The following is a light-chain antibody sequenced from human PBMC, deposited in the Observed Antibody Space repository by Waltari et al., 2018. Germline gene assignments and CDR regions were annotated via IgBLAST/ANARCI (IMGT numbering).Light chain of an antibody. CDR3: QQYGSSPPELT. CDR1: QSVSSSY. J-gene: IGKJ4*01. Sequence: EIVLTQSPGTLSLPPGATATLSCRASQSVSSSYLAWYQQKPGQAPRLRIYGASSRATGIPDRFSGSGSGTDFTLTISRLEPEDFAVYYCQQYGSSPPELTFGGGTKVEIK. CDR2: GAS. V-gene: IGKV3-20*01.